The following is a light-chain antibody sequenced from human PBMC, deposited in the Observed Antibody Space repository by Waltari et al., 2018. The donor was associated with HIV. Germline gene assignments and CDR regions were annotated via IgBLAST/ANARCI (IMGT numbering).Light chain of an antibody. CDR1: SSSLGTNYD. CDR3: QSYDTIVGGFYV. Sequence: QSVLTQTPSVSGAPGQRVTISCSGSSSSLGTNYDVHWYQQLPRAAPKLLIYGDYNRPSGVPERFSASRSGTSASLAITGLQPEDEADYYCQSYDTIVGGFYVFGTGTKVTV. CDR2: GDY. J-gene: IGLJ1*01. V-gene: IGLV1-40*01.